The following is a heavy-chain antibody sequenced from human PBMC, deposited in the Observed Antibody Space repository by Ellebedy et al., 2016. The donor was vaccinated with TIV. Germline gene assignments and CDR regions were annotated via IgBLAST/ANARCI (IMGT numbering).Heavy chain of an antibody. CDR1: GYTFTSYA. CDR2: INAGNGDT. J-gene: IGHJ4*02. D-gene: IGHD6-6*01. CDR3: ARDRSSSSIYDY. Sequence: ASVKVSCKASGYTFTSYAMHWVRQAPGQRLEWMGWINAGNGDTTYSQRFQGRVTSTRDTSASTAYMELSSLRSEDTAVYYCARDRSSSSIYDYWGQGTLVTVSS. V-gene: IGHV1-3*01.